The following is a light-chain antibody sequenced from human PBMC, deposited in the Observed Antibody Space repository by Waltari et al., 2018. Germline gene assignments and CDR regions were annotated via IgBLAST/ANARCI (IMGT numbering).Light chain of an antibody. Sequence: QSVLTQPPSVSGAPGQRVTISCTGRGSNIGAGFDVPWYQQLPGTAPKLLVYGNNSRPSGVPDRFSASKSGTSASLAITGLQAEDEADYYCQSYDSSLTGSWVFGGGTKLTVL. CDR1: GSNIGAGFD. CDR2: GNN. CDR3: QSYDSSLTGSWV. V-gene: IGLV1-40*01. J-gene: IGLJ3*02.